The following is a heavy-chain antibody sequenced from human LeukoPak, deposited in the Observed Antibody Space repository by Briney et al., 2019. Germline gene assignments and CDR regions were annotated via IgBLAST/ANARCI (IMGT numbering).Heavy chain of an antibody. V-gene: IGHV4-4*07. CDR3: ARAVGRSFGY. CDR2: IYPSGST. Sequence: SETLSLTCTVSGGSISSYYWSWIRQPARKGLEWIGRIYPSGSTNYNPSLKSRVTMSVATSKNQFSLNLSSVTAADTAVYYCARAVGRSFGYWGQGTLVTVSS. D-gene: IGHD4-23*01. J-gene: IGHJ4*02. CDR1: GGSISSYY.